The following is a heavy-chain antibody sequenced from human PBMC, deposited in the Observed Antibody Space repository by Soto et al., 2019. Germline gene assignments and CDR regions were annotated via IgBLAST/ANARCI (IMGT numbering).Heavy chain of an antibody. J-gene: IGHJ3*02. CDR1: GFTCSSYW. CDR3: ARDYATIAFDI. D-gene: IGHD3-3*01. Sequence: GGSLRLSCAASGFTCSSYWMHWVRQAPGKGLVWVSRINSDGSSTSYADSVKGRHTISRDNAKNTLYLQMNSLRAEDTAVYYCARDYATIAFDIWGQGTMVTVS. V-gene: IGHV3-74*01. CDR2: INSDGSST.